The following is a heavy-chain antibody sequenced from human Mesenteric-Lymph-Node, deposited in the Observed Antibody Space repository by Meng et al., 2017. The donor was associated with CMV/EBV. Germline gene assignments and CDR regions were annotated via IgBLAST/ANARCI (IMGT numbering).Heavy chain of an antibody. D-gene: IGHD3-10*01. CDR3: ARGDLSGSGIDY. CDR1: GASISSSNW. Sequence: CAVSGASISSSNWWSWVRQPPGKGLEWIGEIYHSGSTNYNPSLKSRVTISVDKSKNQFSLKLSSVTAADTAVYYCARGDLSGSGIDYWGQGTLVTVSS. J-gene: IGHJ4*02. V-gene: IGHV4-4*02. CDR2: IYHSGST.